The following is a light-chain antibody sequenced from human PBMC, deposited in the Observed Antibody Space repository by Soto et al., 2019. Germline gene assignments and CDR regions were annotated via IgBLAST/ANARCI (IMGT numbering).Light chain of an antibody. CDR3: QQYNSYV. Sequence: DIQMTQSPSSLSASTGDRVTITCRASQTISNWLAWYQQKPGKAPKLLIYKASSLESGVPTRFSGSGSGTDFTLTISSLQPEDFATYYCQQYNSYVFGPGTKVDIK. V-gene: IGKV1-5*03. J-gene: IGKJ3*01. CDR1: QTISNW. CDR2: KAS.